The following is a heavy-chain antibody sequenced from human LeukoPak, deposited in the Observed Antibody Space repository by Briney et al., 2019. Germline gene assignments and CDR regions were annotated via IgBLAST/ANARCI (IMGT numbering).Heavy chain of an antibody. CDR1: GFTFSNYG. Sequence: GMSLRLSCAASGFTFSNYGMHWVRQAPGKGLEWVAVASYDGINAYYGGSVKGRFTISRDNSKNSVYLQMNSLRAEDTAVYYCAKVLQYSSSWYVLDYWGQGTLVTVSS. J-gene: IGHJ4*02. V-gene: IGHV3-30*18. D-gene: IGHD6-13*01. CDR2: ASYDGINA. CDR3: AKVLQYSSSWYVLDY.